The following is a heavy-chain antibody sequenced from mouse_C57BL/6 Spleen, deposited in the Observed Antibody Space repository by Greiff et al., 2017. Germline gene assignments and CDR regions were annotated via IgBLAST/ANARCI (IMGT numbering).Heavy chain of an antibody. CDR1: GYAFSSSW. CDR3: ARGYDYDN. J-gene: IGHJ2*01. D-gene: IGHD2-4*01. V-gene: IGHV1-82*01. CDR2: IYPGDGDT. Sequence: QVQLQQSGPELVKPGASVKISCKASGYAFSSSWMNWVKQRPGKGLEWIGRIYPGDGDTNYNGKFKGKATLTADKSSSTAYMQLSSLTSEVSAVYFCARGYDYDNWGQGTTLTVSS.